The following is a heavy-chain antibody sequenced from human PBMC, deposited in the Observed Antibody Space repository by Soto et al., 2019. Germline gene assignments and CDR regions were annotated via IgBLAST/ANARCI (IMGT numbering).Heavy chain of an antibody. CDR2: IYWNDDK. CDR3: ARGLAALPVFAFDI. CDR1: GISLSTSGVG. D-gene: IGHD6-6*01. V-gene: IGHV2-5*01. Sequence: QITLKGSGPTLVKPTQTLTLTCSLSGISLSTSGVGLGWIRQPPGKALEWLALIYWNDDKHYSPSLNTRLTIAKDTSKNQSVLTMTNMDPVDTATYYCARGLAALPVFAFDIWGQGTMFTVSS. J-gene: IGHJ3*02.